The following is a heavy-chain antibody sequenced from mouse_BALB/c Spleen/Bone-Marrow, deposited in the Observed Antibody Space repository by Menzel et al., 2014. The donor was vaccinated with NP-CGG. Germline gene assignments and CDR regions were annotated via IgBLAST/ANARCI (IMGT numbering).Heavy chain of an antibody. CDR1: GYTFTSYY. Sequence: QVQLKESGAELVKPGASVKLSCKASGYTFTSYYLYWVKQRSGQGLEWIGEINPSNGGTNFNERFKSKASLTVDKSSSTAYMQLNSLTSEDSAVYYCTRRSLLSDYYSMDYWGQGTSVTVSS. CDR2: INPSNGGT. D-gene: IGHD2-10*01. J-gene: IGHJ4*01. CDR3: TRRSLLSDYYSMDY. V-gene: IGHV1-53*01.